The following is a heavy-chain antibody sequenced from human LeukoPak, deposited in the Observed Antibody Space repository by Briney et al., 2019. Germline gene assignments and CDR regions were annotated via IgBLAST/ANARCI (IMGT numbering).Heavy chain of an antibody. V-gene: IGHV3-21*01. CDR2: IGTSSAHI. J-gene: IGHJ4*02. CDR1: GFTVSTNC. Sequence: GGSLRLSCAASGFTVSTNCMTWVRQAPGEGLEWVSSIGTSSAHIHYAESVKGRLTISRDNAKNSLYLQMNSLRAEDTAVYYCARDVNWSVDYWGQGTLVTVSS. CDR3: ARDVNWSVDY. D-gene: IGHD1-1*01.